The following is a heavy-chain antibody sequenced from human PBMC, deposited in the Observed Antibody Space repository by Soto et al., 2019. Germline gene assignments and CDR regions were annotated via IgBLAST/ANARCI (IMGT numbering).Heavy chain of an antibody. Sequence: PGGSLRLSCAASGFTFSSYSMNWVRQAPGKGLEWVSSISSSSSYIYYADSVKGRFTISRDNAKNSLYLQMNSLRAEDTAVYYCARASYYDFWSGPLGYYYGMDVRGQGTTVTVSS. CDR3: ARASYYDFWSGPLGYYYGMDV. J-gene: IGHJ6*02. CDR1: GFTFSSYS. V-gene: IGHV3-21*01. D-gene: IGHD3-3*01. CDR2: ISSSSSYI.